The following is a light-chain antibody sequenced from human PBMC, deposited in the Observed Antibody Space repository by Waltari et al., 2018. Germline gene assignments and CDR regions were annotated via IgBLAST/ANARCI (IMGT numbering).Light chain of an antibody. J-gene: IGLJ3*02. CDR3: ALYMGSGIWV. CDR2: KAN. CDR1: SCSLSHHSY. Sequence: QTVVTQEPSLSVSPGGPITLPCDLCSCSLSHHSYATWYQQTPGQAPRTLVYKANARSSGVPDRFSGSILGNTAALTITGAQADDESDYYCALYMGSGIWVFGGGTRLTVL. V-gene: IGLV8-61*01.